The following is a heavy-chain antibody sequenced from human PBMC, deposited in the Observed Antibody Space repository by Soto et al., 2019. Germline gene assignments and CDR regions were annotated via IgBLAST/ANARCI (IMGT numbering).Heavy chain of an antibody. CDR3: AGEDGSSCRDY. CDR1: GYTFTSYG. CDR2: ISAYNGNT. D-gene: IGHD6-13*01. J-gene: IGHJ4*02. V-gene: IGHV1-18*01. Sequence: QVQLVQSGAEVKKPGASVKVSCKASGYTFTSYGISWVRQAPGQGLEWMGWISAYNGNTNYAQKHQGRVTMTTDTSTISAYTELRSLSSDDTVVYFCAGEDGSSCRDYWGQGTLVSVSS.